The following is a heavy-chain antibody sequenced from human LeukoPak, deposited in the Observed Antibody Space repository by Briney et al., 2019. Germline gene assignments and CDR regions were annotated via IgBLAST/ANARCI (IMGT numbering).Heavy chain of an antibody. J-gene: IGHJ4*02. CDR1: GFTFDDYG. CDR3: ARGRLTSIAAPVDY. CDR2: INWNGGST. D-gene: IGHD6-6*01. V-gene: IGHV3-20*04. Sequence: GSLRLSCAASGFTFDDYGMSWVRQAPGKGLEWVSGINWNGGSTGYADSVKGRFTISRDNAKNSLYLQMNSLRAEDTALYYCARGRLTSIAAPVDYWGQGTLVTVSS.